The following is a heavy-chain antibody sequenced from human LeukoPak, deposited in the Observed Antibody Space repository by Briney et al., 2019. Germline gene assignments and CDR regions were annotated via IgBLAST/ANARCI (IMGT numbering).Heavy chain of an antibody. CDR1: GYTFTTYD. D-gene: IGHD2-21*01. J-gene: IGHJ4*02. V-gene: IGHV1-8*01. CDR3: ARVAGNCGGDCYRLVY. Sequence: GASVKVSFKASGYTFTTYDINWVRQAPGQGLEWVAWMNPNSGNTGYAQKFQGRVTTTRNTSIGTAYMELSSLRSEDTAVYYCARVAGNCGGDCYRLVYWGQGTLVTVAS. CDR2: MNPNSGNT.